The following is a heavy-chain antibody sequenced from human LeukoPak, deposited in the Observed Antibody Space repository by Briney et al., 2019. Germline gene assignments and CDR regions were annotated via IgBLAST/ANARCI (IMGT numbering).Heavy chain of an antibody. J-gene: IGHJ4*02. Sequence: SETLSLTCTVSGGSISSYYWSWIRQPPGKGLEWIGYIYYSWSTNYNPSLKSRVTISVDTSKNQFSLKLSSVTAADTAVYYCARGVRGVTAYYFDYWGQGTLVTVSS. CDR3: ARGVRGVTAYYFDY. CDR1: GGSISSYY. V-gene: IGHV4-59*01. CDR2: IYYSWST. D-gene: IGHD3-10*01.